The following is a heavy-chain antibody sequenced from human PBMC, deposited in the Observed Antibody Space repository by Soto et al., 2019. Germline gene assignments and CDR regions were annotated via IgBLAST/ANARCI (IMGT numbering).Heavy chain of an antibody. CDR3: ARGYCSGGTCYRFNFDY. CDR1: GGSISSYC. Sequence: SETLSLTCTVSGGSISSYCWSWIRQPPGKGLEWIGYIYYSGSTNYNPSLKSRATISVDTSKNQFSLKLRSVTAADTAVYYCARGYCSGGTCYRFNFDYWGQRTLVTVSS. J-gene: IGHJ4*02. D-gene: IGHD2-15*01. CDR2: IYYSGST. V-gene: IGHV4-59*01.